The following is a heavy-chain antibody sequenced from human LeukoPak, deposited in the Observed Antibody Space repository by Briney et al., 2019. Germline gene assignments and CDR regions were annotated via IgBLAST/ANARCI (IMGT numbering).Heavy chain of an antibody. CDR2: ISNNGGYT. V-gene: IGHV3-23*01. CDR3: AKQLGYCSDGSCYFPY. CDR1: GFTFSSSA. Sequence: PPGGSLRLSGAASGFTFSSSAMSWARKAPGKGLEGVSAISNNGGYTYYADSVQGRFTISRDNSKSTLCLQMNSLRAEDTAVYYCAKQLGYCSDGSCYFPYWGQGTLVTVSS. D-gene: IGHD2-15*01. J-gene: IGHJ4*02.